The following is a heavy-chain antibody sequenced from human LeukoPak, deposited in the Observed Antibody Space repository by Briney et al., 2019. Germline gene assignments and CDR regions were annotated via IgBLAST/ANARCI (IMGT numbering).Heavy chain of an antibody. D-gene: IGHD3-22*01. V-gene: IGHV3-48*01. J-gene: IGHJ4*02. CDR1: GFTFNSYS. CDR2: ITSSTGT. Sequence: GGSLRLSCAASGFTFNSYSMNWVRQAPGKGLEWVSYITSSTGTKYADSVKGRFTVSRDNAKNSLYLQMNSLRAEDTAVYYCARDHHPHYYDSSGYYYGMDYWGQGTLVTVSS. CDR3: ARDHHPHYYDSSGYYYGMDY.